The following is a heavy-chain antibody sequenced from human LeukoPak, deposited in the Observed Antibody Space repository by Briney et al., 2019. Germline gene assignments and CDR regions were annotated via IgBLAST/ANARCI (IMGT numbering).Heavy chain of an antibody. CDR2: ISYDGSDE. CDR3: ATTTRYSYGGGY. V-gene: IGHV3-30*03. J-gene: IGHJ4*02. CDR1: AFTFSSYG. D-gene: IGHD5-18*01. Sequence: QPGRSLRLSCAASAFTFSSYGMHWVRQAPGKGLEWVAVISYDGSDEYYADSVKGRFTISRDNSKNTLYLQMNSLRAEDTAVYYCATTTRYSYGGGYWGQGTLVTVSS.